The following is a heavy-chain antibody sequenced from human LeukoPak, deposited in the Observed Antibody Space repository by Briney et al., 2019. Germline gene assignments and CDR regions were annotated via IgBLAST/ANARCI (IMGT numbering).Heavy chain of an antibody. CDR3: ARVRYNYSQGRGLLYYFDY. V-gene: IGHV4-34*01. Sequence: SETLSLTCAVYGGSFSGYYWSWIRQPPGKGLEWIGEINHSGSTNYNPSLKSRVTISVDTSKNQFSLKLSSVTAADTAVYYCARVRYNYSQGRGLLYYFDYWGQGTLVTVSS. CDR2: INHSGST. D-gene: IGHD1-20*01. J-gene: IGHJ4*02. CDR1: GGSFSGYY.